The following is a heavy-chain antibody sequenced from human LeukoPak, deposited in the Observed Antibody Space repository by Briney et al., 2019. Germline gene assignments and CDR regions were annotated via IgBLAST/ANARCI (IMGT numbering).Heavy chain of an antibody. CDR3: AKDSCSGGSCYPTDY. V-gene: IGHV3-9*01. CDR1: GFTFDDYA. D-gene: IGHD2-15*01. CDR2: ISWNSGSI. Sequence: PGGSLRLSCAASGFTFDDYAMHWVRQAPGKGLEWVSGISWNSGSIGYADSVKGRFTISRDNAKNSLYLQMNSLRAEDTALYYCAKDSCSGGSCYPTDYWGQGTLVTVSS. J-gene: IGHJ4*02.